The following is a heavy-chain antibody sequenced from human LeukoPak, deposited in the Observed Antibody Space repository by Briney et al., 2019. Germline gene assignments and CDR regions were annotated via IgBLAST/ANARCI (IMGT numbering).Heavy chain of an antibody. V-gene: IGHV1-69*04. Sequence: ASVKVSCKASGGAFSSYAISWVRQAPGQGLEWMGRIIPILGIANYAQKFQGRVTITADKSTSTAYMELSSLRSEDTAVYYCAREVTDLDYWGQGTLVTVSS. CDR1: GGAFSSYA. J-gene: IGHJ4*02. D-gene: IGHD5-18*01. CDR3: AREVTDLDY. CDR2: IIPILGIA.